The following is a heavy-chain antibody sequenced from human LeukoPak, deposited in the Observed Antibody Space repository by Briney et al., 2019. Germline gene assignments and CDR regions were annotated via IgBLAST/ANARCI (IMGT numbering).Heavy chain of an antibody. D-gene: IGHD4-17*01. CDR3: ARDLPTVTTYGYYMDV. CDR2: INPNSGGT. Sequence: GASVKVPCKASGYTFTGYYMHWVRQAPGQGLGWMGRINPNSGGTNYAQKFQGRVTMTRDTSISTAYMELSRLRSDDTAVYYCARDLPTVTTYGYYMDVWGKGTTVTVSS. V-gene: IGHV1-2*06. CDR1: GYTFTGYY. J-gene: IGHJ6*03.